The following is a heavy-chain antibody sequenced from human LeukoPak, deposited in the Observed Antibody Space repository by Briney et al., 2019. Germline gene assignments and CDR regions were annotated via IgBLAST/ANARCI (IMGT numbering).Heavy chain of an antibody. CDR1: GGSISSYY. D-gene: IGHD2-15*01. J-gene: IGHJ5*02. CDR3: ARSPKRYCSGGNCCSIPYPFDP. Sequence: SETLSLTCTVSGGSISSYYWSWIRQPPGKGLEWIGYIYYSGSTNYNPSLKSRVTISVDTSKNQFSLKLSSVTAADTAVYYCARSPKRYCSGGNCCSIPYPFDPWGQGTLVTVSS. CDR2: IYYSGST. V-gene: IGHV4-59*01.